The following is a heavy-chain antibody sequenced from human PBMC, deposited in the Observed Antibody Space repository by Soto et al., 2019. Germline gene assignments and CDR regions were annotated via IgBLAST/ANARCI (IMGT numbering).Heavy chain of an antibody. V-gene: IGHV1-46*01. CDR1: GYTFTSYY. D-gene: IGHD5-12*01. J-gene: IGHJ4*02. CDR3: ATTIVATIYDY. Sequence: QVQLVQSGAEVKKPGASVKVSCKASGYTFTSYYMHWVRQAPCQGLEWMGIINPSGRSTSYAQKFQGRVTLTRDTSTSTVYMELSSLRSEDKAVYYCATTIVATIYDYWGQGNLVTVSS. CDR2: INPSGRST.